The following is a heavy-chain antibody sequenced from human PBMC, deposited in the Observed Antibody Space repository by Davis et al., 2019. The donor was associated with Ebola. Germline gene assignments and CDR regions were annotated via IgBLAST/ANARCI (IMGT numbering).Heavy chain of an antibody. CDR3: VRSVTLVRGVIPWFDP. V-gene: IGHV4-34*01. CDR1: GGSFNSYY. D-gene: IGHD3-10*01. CDR2: INHSGST. Sequence: MPSETLSLTYAVYGGSFNSYYWNWIRLPPGKGLEWIGEINHSGSTKYHPSLKSRVTMSVDTSKNQVSLTLRSVTAADTAVYYCVRSVTLVRGVIPWFDPWGQGTQVTVSS. J-gene: IGHJ5*02.